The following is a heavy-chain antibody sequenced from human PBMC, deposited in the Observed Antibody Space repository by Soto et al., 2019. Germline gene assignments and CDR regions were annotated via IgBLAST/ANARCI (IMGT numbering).Heavy chain of an antibody. V-gene: IGHV3-48*01. J-gene: IGHJ4*02. CDR3: ARDRGCSGGICYRDLGY. CDR1: GFTFSSYS. CDR2: ISSISNTI. Sequence: GGSLRLSCAASGFTFSSYSMSWVRQAPGKGLEWVSYISSISNTIYYADSVKGRFTISRDNAKNSLYLHMNSLSAEDTAVYYCARDRGCSGGICYRDLGYWGQGTLVTVSS. D-gene: IGHD2-15*01.